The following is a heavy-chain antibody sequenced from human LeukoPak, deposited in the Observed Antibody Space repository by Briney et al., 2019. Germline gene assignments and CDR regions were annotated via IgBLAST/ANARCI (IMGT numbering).Heavy chain of an antibody. J-gene: IGHJ4*02. CDR3: ARNLWFGELSYDY. Sequence: SEKLSLTCNVSAGSISSYYWTWIRQPPGKGLEWIGYIYTSGSTNYNPSLKSRVTISVDTSKNQFSLKLSPVTAADTAVYYCARNLWFGELSYDYWGQGTLVTVSS. V-gene: IGHV4-4*09. D-gene: IGHD3-10*01. CDR1: AGSISSYY. CDR2: IYTSGST.